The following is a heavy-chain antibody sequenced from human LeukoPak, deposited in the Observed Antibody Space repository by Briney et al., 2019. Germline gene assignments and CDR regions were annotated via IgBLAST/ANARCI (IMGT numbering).Heavy chain of an antibody. CDR2: IRYDGINK. V-gene: IGHV3-30*02. J-gene: IGHJ5*02. D-gene: IGHD3-9*01. CDR1: RFTFSNYN. Sequence: GGSLRLSCAASRFTFSNYNMNWVRQAPGRGLEWVAFIRYDGINKNYADSVKGRFTISRDNSKNTLYLQMNSLRPEDTAVYYCARPNFDWLPGGDWFDPWGQGILVTVSS. CDR3: ARPNFDWLPGGDWFDP.